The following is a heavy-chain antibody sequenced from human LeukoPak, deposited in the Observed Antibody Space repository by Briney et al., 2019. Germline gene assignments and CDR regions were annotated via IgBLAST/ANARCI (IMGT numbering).Heavy chain of an antibody. V-gene: IGHV3-53*01. Sequence: GGSLRLSCAASGFTVSINYMSWVRQAPGKGLEWVSVIYSGGNTYYADSVKGRFTISRDNSKNTVYLQMNSLRAEDTAVYYCARGETSSYDYWGQGTLVTVSS. J-gene: IGHJ4*02. D-gene: IGHD2-2*01. CDR1: GFTVSINY. CDR2: IYSGGNT. CDR3: ARGETSSYDY.